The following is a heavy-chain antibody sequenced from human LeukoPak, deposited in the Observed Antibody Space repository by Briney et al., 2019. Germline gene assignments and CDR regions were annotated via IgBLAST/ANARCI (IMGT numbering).Heavy chain of an antibody. D-gene: IGHD6-6*01. V-gene: IGHV3-23*01. CDR2: ITGVGGGST. CDR1: GFTFSSYG. Sequence: PGGSLRLSCAASGFTFSSYGMSWVRQAPGKGLEWVSAITGVGGGSTYYADSVKGRFTISRDNSKNTLYLQMNSLRAEDTAVYYCARADRSSSYANTFDYWGQGTLVTVSS. CDR3: ARADRSSSYANTFDY. J-gene: IGHJ4*02.